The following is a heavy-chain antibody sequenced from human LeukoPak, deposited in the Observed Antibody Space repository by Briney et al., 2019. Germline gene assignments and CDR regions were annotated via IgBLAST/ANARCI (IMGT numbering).Heavy chain of an antibody. CDR1: GGSISSGDYY. V-gene: IGHV4-30-4*08. CDR2: IYYSGST. D-gene: IGHD3-3*01. Sequence: SQTLSLTCTVSGGSISSGDYYWSWIRQPPGKGLEWIGYIYYSGSTYYNPSLKSRVTISVDTSKNQFSLKLSSVTAADTAVYYCARDGEWSGHYAFDIWGQGTMVTVSS. CDR3: ARDGEWSGHYAFDI. J-gene: IGHJ3*02.